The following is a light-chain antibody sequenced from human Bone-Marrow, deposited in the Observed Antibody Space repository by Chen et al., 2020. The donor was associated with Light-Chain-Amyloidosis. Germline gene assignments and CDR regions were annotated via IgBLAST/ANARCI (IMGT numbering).Light chain of an antibody. Sequence: NFMLTQPHSVSESPGKTVIISCTRSSGSIATNYVQWYQQRPGSSPTTVIYEDDQRPSGVPDRFSGSIDRSSNTASITISGLKTEDEADYYCQSYQGSSQGVFGGGTKLTVL. CDR1: SGSIATNY. V-gene: IGLV6-57*01. CDR2: EDD. CDR3: QSYQGSSQGV. J-gene: IGLJ3*02.